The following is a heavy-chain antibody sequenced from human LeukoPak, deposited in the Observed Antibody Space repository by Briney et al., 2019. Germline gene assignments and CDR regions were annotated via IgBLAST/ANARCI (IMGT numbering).Heavy chain of an antibody. Sequence: ASVKVSCKASGGTFSSYAISWVRQAPGQGLEWMGWINPNSGGTNYAQKFQGRVTMTRDTSISTAYMELSRLRSDDTAVYYCAREASLVPFDYWGQGTLVTVSS. D-gene: IGHD3-10*01. CDR1: GGTFSSYA. J-gene: IGHJ4*02. CDR2: INPNSGGT. CDR3: AREASLVPFDY. V-gene: IGHV1-2*02.